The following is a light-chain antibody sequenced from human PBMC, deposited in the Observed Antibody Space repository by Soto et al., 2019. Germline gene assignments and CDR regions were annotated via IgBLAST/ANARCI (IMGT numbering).Light chain of an antibody. J-gene: IGKJ1*01. CDR3: QYYDTSPAWT. CDR1: QSLTSSY. Sequence: ESVLTQSPGILSLSPGERATRSCRASQSLTSSYLAWYQQKPGQAPRLLIYAASRRATGIPDRFSGSGSGTDFTLIISRLEAEDSAVYYCQYYDTSPAWTFGQGTKV. V-gene: IGKV3-20*01. CDR2: AAS.